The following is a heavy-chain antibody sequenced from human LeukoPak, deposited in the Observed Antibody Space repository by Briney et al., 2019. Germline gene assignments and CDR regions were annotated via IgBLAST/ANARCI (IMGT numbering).Heavy chain of an antibody. V-gene: IGHV4-39*01. D-gene: IGHD3-3*01. J-gene: IGHJ4*02. CDR3: GRRSDFWSGYLDY. CDR2: IYYSGST. CDR1: GGSISSSSYY. Sequence: SETLSLTCTVSGGSISSSSYYWGWIRQPPGKGLEWIGSIYYSGSTYYNPSLKSRVTISVDTSKNQFSLKLSSVTAADTAVYYCGRRSDFWSGYLDYWGQGTLVTVSS.